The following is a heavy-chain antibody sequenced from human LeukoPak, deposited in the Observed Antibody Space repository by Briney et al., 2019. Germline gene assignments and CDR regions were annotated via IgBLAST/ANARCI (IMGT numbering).Heavy chain of an antibody. V-gene: IGHV3-23*01. D-gene: IGHD2-2*01. CDR2: TSGSGGST. CDR3: AKAACSSTSCQYYYYYGMDV. J-gene: IGHJ6*02. CDR1: GFTFSTYA. Sequence: GGSLRLSCAGSGFTFSTYAMSWVRQAPGKGLEWVSDTSGSGGSTYYADSVKGRFTISRDNSKNTLYLQMNSLRAEDTAVYYCAKAACSSTSCQYYYYYGMDVWGQGTTVTVSS.